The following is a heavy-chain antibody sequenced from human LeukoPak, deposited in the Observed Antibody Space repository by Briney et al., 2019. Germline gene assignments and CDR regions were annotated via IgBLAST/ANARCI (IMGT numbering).Heavy chain of an antibody. V-gene: IGHV1-46*01. CDR2: INPSGGST. J-gene: IGHJ4*02. Sequence: GASVKVSCKASGYTFTSYYMHWVRQAPGQGLEWMGIINPSGGSTSYAQKFQGRVTMTRDTSTSTVYTELSSLRSEDTAVYYCARDWGDYDFLDYWGQGTLVTVSS. CDR1: GYTFTSYY. D-gene: IGHD5-12*01. CDR3: ARDWGDYDFLDY.